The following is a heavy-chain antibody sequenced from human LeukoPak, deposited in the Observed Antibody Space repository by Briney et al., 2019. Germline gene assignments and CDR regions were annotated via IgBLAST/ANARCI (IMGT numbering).Heavy chain of an antibody. D-gene: IGHD2-15*01. Sequence: GGSLRLSCAASGFTFSNARMSWVRQAPGKGLEWVGRIKSKTDGGTTDYAAPVKGRFTISRDDSKNTLYLQMNSLKTEDTAVYYCTTAISGGSFLPQDAFDIWGQGTMVTVSS. CDR3: TTAISGGSFLPQDAFDI. V-gene: IGHV3-15*01. CDR1: GFTFSNAR. CDR2: IKSKTDGGTT. J-gene: IGHJ3*02.